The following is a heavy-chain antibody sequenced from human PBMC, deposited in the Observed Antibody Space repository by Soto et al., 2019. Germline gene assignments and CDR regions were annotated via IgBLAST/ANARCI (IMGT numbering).Heavy chain of an antibody. CDR2: ISSSSSYI. J-gene: IGHJ6*01. Sequence: EVQLVESGGGLVKPGGSLRLSCAASGFTFSSYSMNWVRQAPGKGLEWVSSISSSSSYIYYADSVKGRFTISRDNAKNSLSLQINSLRAEDTAVYYCARDRTPYCSSTICRRTYGMDVW. D-gene: IGHD2-2*01. CDR1: GFTFSSYS. CDR3: ARDRTPYCSSTICRRTYGMDV. V-gene: IGHV3-21*01.